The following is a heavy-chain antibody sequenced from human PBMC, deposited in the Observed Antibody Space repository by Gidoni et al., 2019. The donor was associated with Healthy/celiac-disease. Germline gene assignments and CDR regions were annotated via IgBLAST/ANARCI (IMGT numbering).Heavy chain of an antibody. D-gene: IGHD6-13*01. J-gene: IGHJ4*02. CDR3: ARVGYSSSWAESPFDY. V-gene: IGHV3-30-3*01. CDR2: ISYDGSNK. Sequence: HVQLVESGGCVLQPGRSVRLPCAASGFTFASYAMRWVRQAPGKGVEWVAVISYDGSNKYYADSVKGRFTISRDNSKNTLYLQMNSLRAEDTAVYYCARVGYSSSWAESPFDYWGQGTLVTVSS. CDR1: GFTFASYA.